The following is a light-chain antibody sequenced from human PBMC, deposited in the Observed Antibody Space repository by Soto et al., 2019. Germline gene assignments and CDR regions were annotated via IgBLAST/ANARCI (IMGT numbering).Light chain of an antibody. J-gene: IGKJ4*01. CDR3: QQTDSYPST. V-gene: IGKV1-13*02. Sequence: AIQLTQSPSSLSASVGDRVTITCRASQVINSFLAWYQQKPGKAPKLLIYAASSLQTGVPSRFSGSGSATDFTLTINSLQPEDFATYYRQQTDSYPSTFGGGTKVEI. CDR2: AAS. CDR1: QVINSF.